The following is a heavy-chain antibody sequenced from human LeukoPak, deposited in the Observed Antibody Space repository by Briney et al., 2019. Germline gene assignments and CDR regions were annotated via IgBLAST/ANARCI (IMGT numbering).Heavy chain of an antibody. CDR3: ARADCSSSSCYELDY. J-gene: IGHJ4*02. CDR2: INWNGGST. Sequence: PGGSLRLSCAASGFTFDDYGMSWVRQAPGKGLEWVSGINWNGGSTGYADSVKGRFTISRDNAKNSLYLQMNSLRAEDTAVYYCARADCSSSSCYELDYWGQGTLVTVSS. V-gene: IGHV3-20*04. CDR1: GFTFDDYG. D-gene: IGHD2-2*01.